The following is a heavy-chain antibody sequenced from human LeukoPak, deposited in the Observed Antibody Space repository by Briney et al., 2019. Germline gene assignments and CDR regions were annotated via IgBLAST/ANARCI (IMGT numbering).Heavy chain of an antibody. Sequence: SGGSLRLSCAASGFTFSSYSMNWVRKATGKGLEWVSFISTSSAYIFYADSVKGRFTISRDNAKNSLYLQMNGLRAEDTALYYCARDRSGGSGSDSWGQGTLVTVSS. J-gene: IGHJ4*02. V-gene: IGHV3-21*01. CDR1: GFTFSSYS. CDR2: ISTSSAYI. CDR3: ARDRSGGSGSDS. D-gene: IGHD2-15*01.